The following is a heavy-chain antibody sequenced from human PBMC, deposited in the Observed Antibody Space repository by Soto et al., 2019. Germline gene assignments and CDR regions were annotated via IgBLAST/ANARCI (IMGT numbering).Heavy chain of an antibody. CDR3: TRHVVSGYYDS. V-gene: IGHV3-73*02. CDR1: GFTFSGSA. CDR2: IRSKANSYAT. D-gene: IGHD3-22*01. J-gene: IGHJ5*01. Sequence: EVQLVESGGGLVQPGGSLKLSCAASGFTFSGSAMHWVRQASGKGLEWVGRIRSKANSYATAYAASVKGRFTISRDDSKNTAYLQMNSLKTEDTAVYYCTRHVVSGYYDSWGQGTLVTVSS.